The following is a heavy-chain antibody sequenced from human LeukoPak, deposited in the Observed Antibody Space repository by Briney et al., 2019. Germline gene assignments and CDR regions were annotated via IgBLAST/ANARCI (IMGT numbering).Heavy chain of an antibody. V-gene: IGHV3-30*18. CDR1: GFTFSTYG. CDR2: ILNDGSNK. D-gene: IGHD1-1*01. Sequence: GVSLRLSCAASGFTFSTYGMHWVRQAPGKGLEWVAFILNDGSNKYYADSVKGRLTISRDNSKNTLYLQMNSLRAEDTAVYYCAKDGGGTDFDYWGQGTLVTVSS. CDR3: AKDGGGTDFDY. J-gene: IGHJ4*02.